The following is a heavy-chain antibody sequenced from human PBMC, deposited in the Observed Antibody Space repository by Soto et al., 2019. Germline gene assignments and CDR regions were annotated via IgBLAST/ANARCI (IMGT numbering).Heavy chain of an antibody. J-gene: IGHJ5*02. V-gene: IGHV3-23*01. CDR1: GFIFENFG. CDR2: ISGSGFKK. CDR3: AKNQGVELVPLATVDWFDP. Sequence: EVVLLESGGGLEQPGGSLRLSCAASGFIFENFGMSWVRQAPGKGLEWISSISGSGFKKYYAESVKGRFTISRDNSKSTVYLELNNLSAEDTAVYHCAKNQGVELVPLATVDWFDPWGQGSVVTVSS. D-gene: IGHD1-26*01.